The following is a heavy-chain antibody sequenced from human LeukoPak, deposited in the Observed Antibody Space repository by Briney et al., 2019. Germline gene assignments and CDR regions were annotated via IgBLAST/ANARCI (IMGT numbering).Heavy chain of an antibody. CDR3: ARWGSGTGG. D-gene: IGHD3-10*01. CDR1: GLTFSSYA. Sequence: GGSLRLSCAASGLTFSSYAMHWVRQAPGKGLEWVAVISYDGSNKYYADSVKGRFTISRDNSKNTLYLQMNSLRAEDTAVYYCARWGSGTGGWGQGTLVTVSS. CDR2: ISYDGSNK. J-gene: IGHJ4*02. V-gene: IGHV3-30*04.